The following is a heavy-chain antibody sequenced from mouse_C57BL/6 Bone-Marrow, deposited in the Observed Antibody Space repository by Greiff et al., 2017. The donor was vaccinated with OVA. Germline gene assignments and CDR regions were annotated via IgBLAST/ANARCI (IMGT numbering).Heavy chain of an antibody. D-gene: IGHD1-1*01. CDR2: IWTGGGT. CDR1: GFSLTSYA. V-gene: IGHV2-9-1*01. Sequence: VKLLESGPGLVAPSQSLSITCTVSGFSLTSYAISWVRQPPGKGLEWLGVIWTGGGTNYHSALKSRLSISNDNSKSQVFLKMNSRQTDDTARDYCARSDNGSSPAWFAYWGQGTLVTVSA. J-gene: IGHJ3*01. CDR3: ARSDNGSSPAWFAY.